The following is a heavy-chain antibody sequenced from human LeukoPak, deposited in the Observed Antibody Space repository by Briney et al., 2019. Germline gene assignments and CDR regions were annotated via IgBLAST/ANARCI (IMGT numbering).Heavy chain of an antibody. CDR2: INESGNT. D-gene: IGHD2-21*02. J-gene: IGHJ4*02. CDR3: ARDGTDCGGDCYSEK. V-gene: IGHV4-34*01. CDR1: GGSFSGPF. Sequence: SETLSLTCAVCGGSFSGPFWSWIRQSPEKGLEWIGEINESGNTNYNPSLRSRVTISIDTSRYHFSLELRSVTAADTAVYFCARDGTDCGGDCYSEKWGQGTLVTVSS.